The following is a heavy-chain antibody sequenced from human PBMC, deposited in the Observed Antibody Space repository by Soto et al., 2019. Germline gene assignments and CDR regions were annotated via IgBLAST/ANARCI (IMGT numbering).Heavy chain of an antibody. V-gene: IGHV6-1*01. CDR2: TYYRSRWYS. D-gene: IGHD2-15*01. J-gene: IGHJ6*02. CDR3: ARSEEDSDYYYYGMDV. Sequence: SQTLSLTCVGSGDTVSSNSVAWNWVRQSPSRGLEWLGRTYYRSRWYSDYAVSVRSRIDINADTSKNQVSLQLNSVTPEDTAVYYCARSEEDSDYYYYGMDVWGQGTTVTSP. CDR1: GDTVSSNSVA.